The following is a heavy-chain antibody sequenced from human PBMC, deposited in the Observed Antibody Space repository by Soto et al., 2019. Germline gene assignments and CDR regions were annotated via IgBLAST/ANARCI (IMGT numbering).Heavy chain of an antibody. CDR2: ISGSGGST. D-gene: IGHD2-8*01. Sequence: PGGSLRLSCAASGFTFSSYAMSWVRQAPGKGLEWVSAISGSGGSTYYADSVKGRFTISRDNSKNTLYLQMNSLRAEDTAVYYCAKSVADCTNGVCLDYYYYGMDVWGQGTTVTVSS. CDR3: AKSVADCTNGVCLDYYYYGMDV. V-gene: IGHV3-23*01. J-gene: IGHJ6*02. CDR1: GFTFSSYA.